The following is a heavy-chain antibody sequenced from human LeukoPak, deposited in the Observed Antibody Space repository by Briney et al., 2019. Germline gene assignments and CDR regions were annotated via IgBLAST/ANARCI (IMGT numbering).Heavy chain of an antibody. CDR1: GGSISSSSYY. CDR3: AREGGLRYFDWLFDYFDY. V-gene: IGHV4-39*07. D-gene: IGHD3-9*01. J-gene: IGHJ4*02. Sequence: SETLSLTCTVSGGSISSSSYYWGWIRQPPGKGLEWIGSIYYSGSTYYNPSLKSRVTISVDTSKNQFSLKLSSVAAADTAVYYCAREGGLRYFDWLFDYFDYWGQGTLVTVSS. CDR2: IYYSGST.